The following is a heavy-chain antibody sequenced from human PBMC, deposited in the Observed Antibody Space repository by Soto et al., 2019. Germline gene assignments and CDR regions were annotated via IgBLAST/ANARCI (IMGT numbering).Heavy chain of an antibody. D-gene: IGHD1-26*01. V-gene: IGHV3-15*07. Sequence: EVLLLQSGGGLVKPGGSLRLSCAASGFTFNTSWMNWVRQAPGKGLEWVGRIKSEAEGAATEYAAPVKGRFTISRDDSDITLYLQMNSLETEDTSVYYCTRASKGAIGNYWGQGTLVTVSS. J-gene: IGHJ4*02. CDR3: TRASKGAIGNY. CDR1: GFTFNTSW. CDR2: IKSEAEGAAT.